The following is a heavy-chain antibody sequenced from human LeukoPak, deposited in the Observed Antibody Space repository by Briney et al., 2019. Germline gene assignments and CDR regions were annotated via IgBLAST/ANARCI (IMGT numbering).Heavy chain of an antibody. D-gene: IGHD5-12*01. CDR1: GDSISSVGYY. CDR2: IYYSERP. J-gene: IGHJ4*02. V-gene: IGHV4-31*03. CDR3: ARVRGYSGYDFEY. Sequence: PSQTPSLTCTVSGDSISSVGYYWSWIRPHPGKGLEWIGYIYYSERPYYNPSLQSRVTISVDTSKNQFSLKLSSVTAAATAVYYCARVRGYSGYDFEYWGQGTLVTVSS.